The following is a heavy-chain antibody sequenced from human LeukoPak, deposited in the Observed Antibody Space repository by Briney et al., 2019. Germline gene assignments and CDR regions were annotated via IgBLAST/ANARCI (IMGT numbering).Heavy chain of an antibody. CDR1: GFTFSTYA. V-gene: IGHV3-23*01. CDR3: ARDRRDFWSGYC. D-gene: IGHD3-3*01. CDR2: ITANSGST. J-gene: IGHJ4*02. Sequence: PGGSLRLSCAVSGFTFSTYAMTWVRQAPGKGLEWVSTITANSGSTFYADSVRGRFTISRDNSKSTLYLQMISLRAEDTAVYYCARDRRDFWSGYCWGQGTLVTVSS.